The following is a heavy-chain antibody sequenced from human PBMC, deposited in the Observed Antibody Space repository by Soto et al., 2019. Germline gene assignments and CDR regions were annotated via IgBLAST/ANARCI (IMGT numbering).Heavy chain of an antibody. Sequence: PSETLSLTCTVSGGSVSSGSYYWSWIRQPPGKGLEWIGYIYYSGSTNYDPSLKSLATISIDTSNNQFFLQPSSVTAEDTAVYYCVREPTDRDYIYAWGKGTLVTVSS. D-gene: IGHD4-17*01. V-gene: IGHV4-61*01. J-gene: IGHJ4*02. CDR2: IYYSGST. CDR1: GGSVSSGSYY. CDR3: VREPTDRDYIYA.